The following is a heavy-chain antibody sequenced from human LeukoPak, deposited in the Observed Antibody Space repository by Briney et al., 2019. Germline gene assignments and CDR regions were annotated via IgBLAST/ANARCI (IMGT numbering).Heavy chain of an antibody. J-gene: IGHJ1*01. D-gene: IGHD1-26*01. CDR3: AKDPRYSGSYGYFQH. CDR2: ISGSGGST. V-gene: IGHV3-23*01. CDR1: GFTFSSYA. Sequence: PGGSLRLSCAASGFTFSSYAMSWVRQATGKGLEWVSAISGSGGSTYYADSVKGRFTISRDNSKNTLYLQMNSLRAEDTAVYYCAKDPRYSGSYGYFQHWGQGTLVTVSS.